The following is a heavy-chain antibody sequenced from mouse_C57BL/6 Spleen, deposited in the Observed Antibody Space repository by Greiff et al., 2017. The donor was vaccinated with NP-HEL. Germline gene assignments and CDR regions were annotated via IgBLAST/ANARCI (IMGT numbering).Heavy chain of an antibody. D-gene: IGHD2-5*01. Sequence: QVQLQQPGAELVKPGASVKLSCKASGYTFTSYWMHWVKQRPGQGLEWIGMIHPNSGSTNYNEKFKSKATLTVDKSSSTAYMQLSSLTSEDSAVYYCASGGYSNYEGDFDYWGQGTTLTVSS. CDR1: GYTFTSYW. CDR2: IHPNSGST. V-gene: IGHV1-64*01. J-gene: IGHJ2*01. CDR3: ASGGYSNYEGDFDY.